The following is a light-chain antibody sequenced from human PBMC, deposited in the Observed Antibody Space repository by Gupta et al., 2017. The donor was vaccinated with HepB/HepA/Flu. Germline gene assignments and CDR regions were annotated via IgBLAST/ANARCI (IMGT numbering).Light chain of an antibody. Sequence: QSALTQPASVSGSPGQSLNISCTGTSSDVGGYNYLSWYQQQPGKAPKLMIYDVSHRPSGVSIRFSGSTSGNTASLTIAGLQAEDEADYYCSSYTSSNTVVFGGGTTLTVL. V-gene: IGLV2-14*03. CDR3: SSYTSSNTVV. J-gene: IGLJ2*01. CDR1: SSDVGGYNY. CDR2: DVS.